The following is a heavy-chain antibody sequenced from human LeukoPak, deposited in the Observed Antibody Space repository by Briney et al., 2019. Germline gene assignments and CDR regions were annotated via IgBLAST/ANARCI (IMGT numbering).Heavy chain of an antibody. J-gene: IGHJ4*02. CDR3: ARRKRSFDF. CDR2: ISNTASSI. CDR1: GFNFRDYY. Sequence: GGSLRLSCIGSGFNFRDYYMSWIRLTPGRGLEWVSYISNTASSIHYRDSVKGRFVMSRDNANNVTYLQMSNLTVDDTALYYCARRKRSFDFWGQGTLVTVSS. V-gene: IGHV3-11*01.